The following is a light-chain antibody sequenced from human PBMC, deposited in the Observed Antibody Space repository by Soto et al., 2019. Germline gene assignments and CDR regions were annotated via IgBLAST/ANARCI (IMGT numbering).Light chain of an antibody. CDR1: STDVGGYNH. V-gene: IGLV2-11*01. CDR3: YSFAATHYV. CDR2: DVT. J-gene: IGLJ3*02. Sequence: QSALTQPRSVSGSPGQSVAISCTGTSTDVGGYNHVSWYQQEPGKVPKLMIYDVTKRPAGVPDRFSGSKSGNTATLTISGLQLEDEADYYCYSFAATHYVFGGGTKLIVL.